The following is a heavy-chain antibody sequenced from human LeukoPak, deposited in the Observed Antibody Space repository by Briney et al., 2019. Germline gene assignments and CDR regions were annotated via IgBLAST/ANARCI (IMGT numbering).Heavy chain of an antibody. CDR3: ATSPDSTVRAYY. D-gene: IGHD2/OR15-2a*01. Sequence: PGRSLTLSCAASGFTFSSYAMSWVRQAPGKGLEWVSTIIGSSGSTYYADSVKGRFTISRDTSRNTLYLQMNSLRAEDTAVYYCATSPDSTVRAYYWGQGTLVTLSS. CDR1: GFTFSSYA. CDR2: IIGSSGST. V-gene: IGHV3-23*01. J-gene: IGHJ4*02.